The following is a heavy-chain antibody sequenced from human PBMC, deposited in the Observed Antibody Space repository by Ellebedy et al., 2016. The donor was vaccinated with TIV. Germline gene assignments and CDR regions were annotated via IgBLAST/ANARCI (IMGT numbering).Heavy chain of an antibody. V-gene: IGHV3-7*03. D-gene: IGHD2-2*01. CDR2: INKDGSEE. J-gene: IGHJ4*02. CDR3: ARGFMPDY. CDR1: GLIFSTYW. Sequence: GESLKISCAASGLIFSTYWMTWVRQAPGKGLEWVANINKDGSEEYYLDSVKGRFTISRDNTKRSLFLQMNSLRAEDTALYYCARGFMPDYWGQGTLVTVSS.